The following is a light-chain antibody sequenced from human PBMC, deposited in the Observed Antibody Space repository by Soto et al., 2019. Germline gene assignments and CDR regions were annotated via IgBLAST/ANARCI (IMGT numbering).Light chain of an antibody. Sequence: DIQMTQSPSSVSASVGDRVTITCRASQDITNSLAWFQQKPGKAPKSLIYAASNLQAGVPSNFSGSGSGTDFTLTIRSLQPEDFATYYCQQYNRFPLTFGGGTKVEIQ. CDR3: QQYNRFPLT. J-gene: IGKJ4*01. V-gene: IGKV1-16*02. CDR1: QDITNS. CDR2: AAS.